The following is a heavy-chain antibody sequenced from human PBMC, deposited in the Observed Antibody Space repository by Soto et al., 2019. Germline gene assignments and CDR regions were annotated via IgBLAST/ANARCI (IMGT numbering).Heavy chain of an antibody. CDR2: ISTYNGHT. Sequence: QVQLVQSGAEVKKPGASVKVSCKASGYTFTNYGLNWVRQAPGQGLEWMGWISTYNGHTNYAHNLPGRVTMTTDTSTHTAYMELRSLRSDDTAVYYCARGGGLVGTSSDYWGQGTLVTVSS. V-gene: IGHV1-18*01. CDR1: GYTFTNYG. CDR3: ARGGGLVGTSSDY. J-gene: IGHJ4*02. D-gene: IGHD1-26*01.